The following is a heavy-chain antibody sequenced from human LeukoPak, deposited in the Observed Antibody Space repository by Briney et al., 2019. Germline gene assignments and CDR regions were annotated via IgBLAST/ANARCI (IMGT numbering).Heavy chain of an antibody. J-gene: IGHJ5*02. CDR3: ARERGSGYSKNWFDP. Sequence: ASVKVSCKASGGTFISYAISWVRQAPGQGLEWMGGIIPIFGTANYAQKFQGRVTITTDESTSTAYMELSSLRSEDTAVYYCARERGSGYSKNWFDPWGQGTLVTVSS. V-gene: IGHV1-69*05. D-gene: IGHD5-12*01. CDR2: IIPIFGTA. CDR1: GGTFISYA.